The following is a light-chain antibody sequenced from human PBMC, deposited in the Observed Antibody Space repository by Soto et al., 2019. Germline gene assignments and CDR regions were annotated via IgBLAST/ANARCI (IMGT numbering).Light chain of an antibody. Sequence: EIVMTQSPATLSVSPGERATLSCRASQSVSSNLAWYQQKSGQAPRLLIYGASTRATGIPARFSGRGSGTEFTLTSISLQSEDFAVYYCQQYNNWGTFGQGTKVEIK. J-gene: IGKJ1*01. CDR2: GAS. CDR1: QSVSSN. V-gene: IGKV3-15*01. CDR3: QQYNNWGT.